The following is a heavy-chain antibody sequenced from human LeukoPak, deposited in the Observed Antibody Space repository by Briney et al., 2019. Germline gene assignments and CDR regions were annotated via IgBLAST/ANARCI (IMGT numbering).Heavy chain of an antibody. CDR3: ARASQWLAFDN. CDR2: IYNGGST. CDR1: RCTVTSNY. D-gene: IGHD6-19*01. Sequence: GGSLRLSCAASRCTVTSNYRSWVRQPPGKGLEWVAVIYNGGSTSYAHSLKSRVTISRDTSKNTLYLQMNSLRADDTAFYFFARASQWLAFDNWGQGTLVTVSS. J-gene: IGHJ4*02. V-gene: IGHV3-66*01.